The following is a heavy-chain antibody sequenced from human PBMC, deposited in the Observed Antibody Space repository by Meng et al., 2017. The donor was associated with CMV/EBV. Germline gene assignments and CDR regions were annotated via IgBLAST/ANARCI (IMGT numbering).Heavy chain of an antibody. J-gene: IGHJ5*02. D-gene: IGHD1-7*01. CDR3: ARYPPKELELQGFDP. Sequence: SETLSLTCTVSGGSISSSSYYWGWIRQPPGKGLEWIGSIYYSGSTYYNPSLKSRVTISVDTSKNQFSRKLSSVTAADTAVYYCARYPPKELELQGFDPWGQGTLVTVPQ. CDR2: IYYSGST. CDR1: GGSISSSSYY. V-gene: IGHV4-39*07.